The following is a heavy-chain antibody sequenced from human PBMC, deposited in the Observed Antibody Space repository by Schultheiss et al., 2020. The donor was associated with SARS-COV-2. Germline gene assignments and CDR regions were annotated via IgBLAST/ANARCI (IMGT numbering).Heavy chain of an antibody. CDR2: IYWDDDK. Sequence: SGPTLVKHTQTLTLTCTFSGFSLSTSGVGVGWVRQPPGKALEWLALIYWDDDKRYSPFLEARLTITKDTSKNQVVLTMTNMDPVDTATYYCAHTGQLADYFDYRGQGTLVTVSS. CDR1: GFSLSTSGVG. V-gene: IGHV2-5*02. CDR3: AHTGQLADYFDY. J-gene: IGHJ4*02. D-gene: IGHD6-6*01.